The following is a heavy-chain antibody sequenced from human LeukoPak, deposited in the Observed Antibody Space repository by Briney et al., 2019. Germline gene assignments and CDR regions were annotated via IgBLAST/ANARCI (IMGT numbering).Heavy chain of an antibody. J-gene: IGHJ4*02. CDR2: IYRGGSS. V-gene: IGHV3-66*01. D-gene: IGHD6-13*01. CDR1: GFIVSNNY. Sequence: PGGSLRLSCVASGFIVSNNYMSWVRQAPGMGLEWVSTIYRGGSSFYADSVKGRFTISRDNSKNTLYLQMDSLRAGDTAVYYCASDLSTWFDWGQGTQVTVAS. CDR3: ASDLSTWFD.